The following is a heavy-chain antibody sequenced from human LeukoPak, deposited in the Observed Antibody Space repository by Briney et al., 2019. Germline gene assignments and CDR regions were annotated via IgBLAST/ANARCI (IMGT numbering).Heavy chain of an antibody. Sequence: SETLSLTCTVSGGSISSHYWSWIRQPPGKGLEWIGYISNRGSTNYNPSLKSRVMISVDTTKNQFSLKLTSVTAADTAVYYCARGGSIAIFGVLTPFDYWGQGTLVTVSS. V-gene: IGHV4-59*11. CDR3: ARGGSIAIFGVLTPFDY. CDR1: GGSISSHY. J-gene: IGHJ4*02. CDR2: ISNRGST. D-gene: IGHD3-3*01.